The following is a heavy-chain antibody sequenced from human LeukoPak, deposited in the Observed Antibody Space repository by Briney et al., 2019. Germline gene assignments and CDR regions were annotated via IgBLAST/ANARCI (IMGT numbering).Heavy chain of an antibody. V-gene: IGHV3-74*01. CDR3: AKVGCSSTACYGVDY. J-gene: IGHJ4*02. CDR2: INGDGSTT. Sequence: PGGSLRLSCAASGFTFSSYWMHWVRQAPGKGLVWVSRINGDGSTTTYADSVKGRFTISRDNSKNTLYLQMNSLRGEDTAVYCCAKVGCSSTACYGVDYWGQGTLVTVSS. D-gene: IGHD2-2*01. CDR1: GFTFSSYW.